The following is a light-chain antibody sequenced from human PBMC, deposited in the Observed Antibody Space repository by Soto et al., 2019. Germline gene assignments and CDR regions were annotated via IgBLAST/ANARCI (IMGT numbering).Light chain of an antibody. J-gene: IGLJ1*01. CDR1: SSDVGGYDY. Sequence: QSVLTQPPSVSGSPGQSVTISCTGTSSDVGGYDYVSWYQQHPGKAPKLLIYDVTKRPSGVPDRFSGSKSGTTASLTISGIQAEDEADVFSCSYGGSFPYAFGTGTNVTV. CDR3: CSYGGSFPYA. V-gene: IGLV2-11*01. CDR2: DVT.